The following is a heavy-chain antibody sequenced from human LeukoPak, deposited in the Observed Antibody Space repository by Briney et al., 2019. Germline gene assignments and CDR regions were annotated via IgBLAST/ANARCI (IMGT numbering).Heavy chain of an antibody. Sequence: PSETPSLTCAVYGGSFSGYYWSWIRQPPGKGLEWIGEINHSGSTNYNPSLKSRVTISVDTSKNQFSLKLSSVTAADTAVYYCARGFIAVAAPGWFDPWGQGTLVTVSS. CDR3: ARGFIAVAAPGWFDP. J-gene: IGHJ5*02. CDR1: GGSFSGYY. D-gene: IGHD6-19*01. CDR2: INHSGST. V-gene: IGHV4-34*01.